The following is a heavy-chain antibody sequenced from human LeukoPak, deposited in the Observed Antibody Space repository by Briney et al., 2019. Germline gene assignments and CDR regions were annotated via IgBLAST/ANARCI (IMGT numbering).Heavy chain of an antibody. D-gene: IGHD3-16*01. J-gene: IGHJ5*02. CDR3: ARTKYDYWFDP. CDR1: GFTFSSYE. CDR2: ISSSGSTI. Sequence: PGGSLRLSCAASGFTFSSYEMNWVRQAPGKGLEWVSYISSSGSTIYYADSVKGRFTISRDNAKNSLYLQMNSLRAEDTAVYYCARTKYDYWFDPWGQGTLVTASS. V-gene: IGHV3-48*03.